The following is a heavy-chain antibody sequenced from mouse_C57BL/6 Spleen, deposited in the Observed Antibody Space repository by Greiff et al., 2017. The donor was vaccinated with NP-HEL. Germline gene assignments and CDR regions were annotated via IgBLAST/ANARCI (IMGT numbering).Heavy chain of an antibody. CDR1: GFSLSTSGMG. J-gene: IGHJ1*03. D-gene: IGHD2-4*01. CDR2: IYWDDDK. Sequence: QVTLKESGPGILQSSQTLSLTCSFSGFSLSTSGMGVSWIRQPSGKGLEWLAHIYWDDDKRYNPSLKSRLTISKDTSRNQVFLKITSVDTADTATYYCARRGLYYDYANWYFDVWGTGTTVTVSS. V-gene: IGHV8-12*01. CDR3: ARRGLYYDYANWYFDV.